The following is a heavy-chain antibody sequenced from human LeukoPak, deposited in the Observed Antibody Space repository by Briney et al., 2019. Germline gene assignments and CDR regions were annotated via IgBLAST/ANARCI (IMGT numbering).Heavy chain of an antibody. CDR1: GFTFSSYA. Sequence: PGGSLRLSCAASGFTFSSYAMSWVRQAPGKGLEWVSAISGSGGSTYYADSVKGRFTISRDNSKNTLYLQMNSLRAEDTAVYYCAKDIRVAKGLGSIDYWGQGTLVTVSS. CDR2: ISGSGGST. D-gene: IGHD5-12*01. V-gene: IGHV3-23*01. CDR3: AKDIRVAKGLGSIDY. J-gene: IGHJ4*02.